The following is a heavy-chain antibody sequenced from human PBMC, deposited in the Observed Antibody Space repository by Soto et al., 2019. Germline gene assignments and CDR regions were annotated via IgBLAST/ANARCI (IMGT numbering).Heavy chain of an antibody. CDR1: GDTLSSPT. D-gene: IGHD5-12*01. CDR3: ARDREATLMIFAV. Sequence: QMQLVQSGAEVKPPGSSLKVSCKASGDTLSSPTLAWVRQAPRQGLEWLGGIIRHYGTPSYAQNFQGRVTITADEPTSTSYLELSSLEPDDTAVYFCARDREATLMIFAVWGQGTMVIVTP. V-gene: IGHV1-69*01. CDR2: IIRHYGTP. J-gene: IGHJ3*01.